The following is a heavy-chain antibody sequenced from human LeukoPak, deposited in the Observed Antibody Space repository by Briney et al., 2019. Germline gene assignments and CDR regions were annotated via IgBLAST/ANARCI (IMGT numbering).Heavy chain of an antibody. V-gene: IGHV3-30-3*01. CDR2: ISYDGSNK. CDR3: AREMLRIPYFDY. D-gene: IGHD2-15*01. Sequence: GRSLRLSCAASGFTFSSYAMHWVRQAPGKGLEWVAVISYDGSNKYYADSVKGRFTISRDNSKNTLYLQMNSLRAEDTAVYYCAREMLRIPYFDYWGQGTLVTVSS. J-gene: IGHJ4*02. CDR1: GFTFSSYA.